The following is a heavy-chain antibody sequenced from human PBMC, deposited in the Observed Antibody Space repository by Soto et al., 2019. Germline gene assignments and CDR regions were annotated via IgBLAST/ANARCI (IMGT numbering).Heavy chain of an antibody. CDR2: IATYNSNK. V-gene: IGHV1-18*01. CDR3: ARVLRGVVNWFDP. D-gene: IGHD3-10*01. CDR1: GDTFTNFG. J-gene: IGHJ5*02. Sequence: HLVQSGPAVKKPGASVTVSCKTSGDTFTNFGLSWVRQAPGQGLEWMGWIATYNSNKHYAQKFQGMLTLTTDTSTSTCYMELTSLESDDTAVYYGARVLRGVVNWFDPWGQGTLVTVSS.